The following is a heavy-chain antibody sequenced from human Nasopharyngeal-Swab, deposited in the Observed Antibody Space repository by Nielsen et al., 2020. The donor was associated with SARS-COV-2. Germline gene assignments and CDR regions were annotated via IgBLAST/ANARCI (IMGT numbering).Heavy chain of an antibody. V-gene: IGHV1-2*04. CDR3: ARDRRDSSGTHNWFDP. CDR1: GSTFTGYY. J-gene: IGHJ5*02. CDR2: INPSSGGT. Sequence: ASVKVSCKASGSTFTGYYMHWVRQAPGQGLEWMGWINPSSGGTNYAQKFQGWVTMTRDTSISTAYMELSRLRSDDTAVYYCARDRRDSSGTHNWFDPWGQGTLVTVSS. D-gene: IGHD6-19*01.